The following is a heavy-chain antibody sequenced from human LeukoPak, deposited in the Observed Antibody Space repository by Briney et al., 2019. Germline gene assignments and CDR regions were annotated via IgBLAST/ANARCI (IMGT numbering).Heavy chain of an antibody. V-gene: IGHV1-8*01. Sequence: WASVKVSCKASGYTFTSYDINWVRQATGQGLEWMGWMNPNSGNTGYAQKFQGRVTMTRNTSISTAYMELSSLRSEDTAVYYCARRVGYFDWTSYYYYYYMDVWGKGTTVTISS. CDR1: GYTFTSYD. J-gene: IGHJ6*03. CDR3: ARRVGYFDWTSYYYYYYMDV. D-gene: IGHD3-9*01. CDR2: MNPNSGNT.